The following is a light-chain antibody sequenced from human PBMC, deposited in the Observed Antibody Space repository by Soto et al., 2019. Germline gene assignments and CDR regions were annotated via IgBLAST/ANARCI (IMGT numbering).Light chain of an antibody. CDR3: CSYAGSSTYV. CDR1: SGDVGSYNL. V-gene: IGLV2-23*02. CDR2: EVS. J-gene: IGLJ1*01. Sequence: QSVLTQPASVSGSPGQSITISCTGTSGDVGSYNLVSWYQQHPGKAPKLMIYEVSKRPPGVSNRFSGSKSGNTASLTISGLQAEDEADYYCCSYAGSSTYVYGTG.